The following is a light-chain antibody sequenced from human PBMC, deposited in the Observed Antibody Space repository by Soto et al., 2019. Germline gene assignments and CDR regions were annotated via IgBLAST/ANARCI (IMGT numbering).Light chain of an antibody. Sequence: QSVLTQPPSASGTPGQRVTISCSGSNSNIGSDHVFWFQQLPGTAPKLLIYRNNLRPSGVPDRFSGSKSGTSASLAISGLRSEDEADYYCATWDESLSGWVFGGGTKLTVX. CDR2: RNN. CDR3: ATWDESLSGWV. V-gene: IGLV1-47*01. J-gene: IGLJ3*02. CDR1: NSNIGSDH.